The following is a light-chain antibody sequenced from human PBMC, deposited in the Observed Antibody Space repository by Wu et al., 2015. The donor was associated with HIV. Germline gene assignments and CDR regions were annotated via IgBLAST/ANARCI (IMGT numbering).Light chain of an antibody. CDR3: QQYYDTPT. V-gene: IGKV3-20*01. J-gene: IGKJ1*01. Sequence: EIVLTQSPGTLSLSPGERATLSCRASQSVSSSYLAWYQQKPGHSPRLVIYGASTRATGIPDRFSGSGSGTDFTLSISGLEPEDFAVYFCQQYYDTPTFGQGTRVEIK. CDR2: GAS. CDR1: QSVSSSY.